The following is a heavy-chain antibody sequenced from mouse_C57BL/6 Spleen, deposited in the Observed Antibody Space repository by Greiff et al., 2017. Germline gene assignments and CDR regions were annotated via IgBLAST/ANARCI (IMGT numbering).Heavy chain of an antibody. Sequence: VQLQQSGAELVKPGASVTLSCTASGFNIKDYYMHWVKQRTEQGLEWIGRIDPEDGETKYAPKFQGKATITADTSSNTAYLQRISLTSEDTAVYYWSRGTRPHAMDYWGQGTSVTVSS. D-gene: IGHD2-14*01. V-gene: IGHV14-2*01. CDR1: GFNIKDYY. CDR2: IDPEDGET. J-gene: IGHJ4*01. CDR3: SRGTRPHAMDY.